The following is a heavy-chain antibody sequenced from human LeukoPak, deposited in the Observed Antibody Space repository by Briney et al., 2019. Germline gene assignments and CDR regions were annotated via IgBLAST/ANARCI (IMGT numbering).Heavy chain of an antibody. CDR1: RFTFSHYA. Sequence: PGGSLRLSCAASRFTFSHYAMHWVRQAPGKGLEWVAVISYDGNNKYYADSVKGRFTISRDNSNNTLYLRMNCLRAEDTAVYYCARDNYGYDCWGEGTLVTVSS. V-gene: IGHV3-30-3*01. J-gene: IGHJ4*02. CDR2: ISYDGNNK. CDR3: ARDNYGYDC. D-gene: IGHD5-18*01.